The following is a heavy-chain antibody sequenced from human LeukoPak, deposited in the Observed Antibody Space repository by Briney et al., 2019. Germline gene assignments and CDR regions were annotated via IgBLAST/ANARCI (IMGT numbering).Heavy chain of an antibody. CDR2: ISGSGGST. Sequence: PGGSLRLSCAASGFTFSSYGMSWVRQAPGKVLEWVSAISGSGGSTYYADSVKGRFTISRDNSKNTLYLQMNSLRAEDTAVYYCAKDPGRIVVVPAAMEVNWFDPWGQGTLVTVSS. V-gene: IGHV3-23*01. CDR3: AKDPGRIVVVPAAMEVNWFDP. CDR1: GFTFSSYG. D-gene: IGHD2-2*01. J-gene: IGHJ5*02.